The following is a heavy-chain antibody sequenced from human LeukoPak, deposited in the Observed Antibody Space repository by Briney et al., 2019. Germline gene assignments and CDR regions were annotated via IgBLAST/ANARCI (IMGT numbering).Heavy chain of an antibody. D-gene: IGHD4-23*01. CDR1: GGSISSYY. CDR3: ARLPTVVTRVAFDI. CDR2: IYYSGST. Sequence: PSETLSLTCTVSGGSISSYYWSWIRQPPGKGLEWIGYIYYSGSTNYNPSLKSRVTISVDTSKNQFSLKLSSVTAADTAVYYCARLPTVVTRVAFDIWGQGTMVTVSS. V-gene: IGHV4-59*01. J-gene: IGHJ3*02.